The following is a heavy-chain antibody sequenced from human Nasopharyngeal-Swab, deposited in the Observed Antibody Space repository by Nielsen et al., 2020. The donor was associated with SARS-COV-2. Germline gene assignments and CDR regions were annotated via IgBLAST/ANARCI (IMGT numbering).Heavy chain of an antibody. Sequence: SETLSLTCTVSGGSVSSDIYSWSWIRQPPGKGLEWIGYVVYSGRTNYNPSLKSRVTISVDTSKDQFSLKPNSVTAADTAMYFCARTTTTTPFDSWGQGTLVAVSS. V-gene: IGHV4-61*01. D-gene: IGHD1-1*01. CDR2: VVYSGRT. CDR3: ARTTTTTPFDS. CDR1: GGSVSSDIYS. J-gene: IGHJ4*02.